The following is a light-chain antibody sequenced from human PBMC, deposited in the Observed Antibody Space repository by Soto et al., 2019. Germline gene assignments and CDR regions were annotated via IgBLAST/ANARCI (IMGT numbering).Light chain of an antibody. V-gene: IGLV2-8*01. J-gene: IGLJ2*01. CDR2: EVS. Sequence: QSALTQPPSASGSPGQSVTISCTGSSSDVGGHNHVSWYQHHPGKAPKLMIYEVSKRPSGVPDRFSGSKSVNTASLTVSGLQAEDEADYYCSSYAGSMTLIFGVGTKLTVL. CDR1: SSDVGGHNH. CDR3: SSYAGSMTLI.